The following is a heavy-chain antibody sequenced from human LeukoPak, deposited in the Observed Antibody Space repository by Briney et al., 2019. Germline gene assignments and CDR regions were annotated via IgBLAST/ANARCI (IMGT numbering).Heavy chain of an antibody. D-gene: IGHD3-22*01. CDR1: GYTFTSYY. CDR2: INPSGGST. Sequence: ASVKVSCKASGYTFTSYYMHWVRQAPGQGLEWMGIINPSGGSTSYAQKFQGRVTMTRDTSTSTVYVELSSLRSEDTAVYYCARGLVVVITTDYGMDVWGQGTTVTVSS. J-gene: IGHJ6*02. CDR3: ARGLVVVITTDYGMDV. V-gene: IGHV1-46*01.